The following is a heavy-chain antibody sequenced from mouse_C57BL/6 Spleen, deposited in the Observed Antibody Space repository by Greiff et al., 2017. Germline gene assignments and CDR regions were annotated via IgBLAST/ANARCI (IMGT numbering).Heavy chain of an antibody. V-gene: IGHV1-64*01. CDR1: GYTFTSYW. CDR3: ARNDYDGYFDD. Sequence: QVQLQQSGAELVKPGASVKLSCKASGYTFTSYWMHWVKQRPGQGLEWIGMIHPNSGSTNYNEKFKSKATLTVDKSSSTAYMQLSSLTSADSAVYYCARNDYDGYFDDWGTGTTVTVSS. CDR2: IHPNSGST. J-gene: IGHJ1*03. D-gene: IGHD2-4*01.